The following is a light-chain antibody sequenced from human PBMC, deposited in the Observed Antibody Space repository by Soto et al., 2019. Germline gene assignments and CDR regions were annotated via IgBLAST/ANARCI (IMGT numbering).Light chain of an antibody. CDR1: SSNIGNNA. Sequence: QSVLTQPPSVSDAPRQRVTISCSGSSSNIGNNAVNWYQQLPGKAPKLLIYYDDLLPSGVSDRFSGSKSGTSASLAISGLQSEDEADYYCAAWDDSPNGRVFGGGTKLTVL. V-gene: IGLV1-36*01. CDR2: YDD. CDR3: AAWDDSPNGRV. J-gene: IGLJ3*02.